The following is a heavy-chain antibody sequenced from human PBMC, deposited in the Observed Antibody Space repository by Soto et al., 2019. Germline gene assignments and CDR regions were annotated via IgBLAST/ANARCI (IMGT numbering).Heavy chain of an antibody. CDR1: GGTFSSYA. V-gene: IGHV1-69*13. CDR3: ETIAARPA. Sequence: ASVKVSCKASGGTFSSYAISWVRQAPGQGLEWMGGIIPIFGTANYAQKFQGRVTITADESTSTAYMELSSLRSEDTAVYYCETIAARPAWCQGNLVIAS. CDR2: IIPIFGTA. J-gene: IGHJ5*02. D-gene: IGHD6-6*01.